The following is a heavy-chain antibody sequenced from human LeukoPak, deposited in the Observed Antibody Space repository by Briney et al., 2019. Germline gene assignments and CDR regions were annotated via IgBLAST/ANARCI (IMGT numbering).Heavy chain of an antibody. D-gene: IGHD6-6*01. V-gene: IGHV3-30*02. CDR1: GFTFSSYG. J-gene: IGHJ4*02. Sequence: GGSLRLSCAASGFTFSSYGMHWVRQAPGKGLEWVAFIRYDGSNKYYADSVKGRFTISRDNSKNTLYLQMNSLRAEDTAVYYCAKGVAAPIYYFDYWGQGTLVTVSS. CDR2: IRYDGSNK. CDR3: AKGVAAPIYYFDY.